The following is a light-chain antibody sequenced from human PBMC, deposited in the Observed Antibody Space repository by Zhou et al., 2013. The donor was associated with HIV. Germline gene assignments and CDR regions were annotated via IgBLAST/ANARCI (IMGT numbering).Light chain of an antibody. Sequence: EIVLTQSPATLSLSPGERATLSCGASQSVSRNYLAWYQQKPGLAPRLLIYDASSRATGIPDRFSGSGSGTDFTLTISRLEPEDFAVFYCQQYGNSPQTFGPGTKVDIK. CDR3: QQYGNSPQT. V-gene: IGKV3D-20*01. J-gene: IGKJ3*01. CDR2: DAS. CDR1: QSVSRNY.